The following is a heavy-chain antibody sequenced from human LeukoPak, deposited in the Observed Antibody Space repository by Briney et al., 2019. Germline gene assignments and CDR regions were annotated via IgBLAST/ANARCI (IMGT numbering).Heavy chain of an antibody. V-gene: IGHV3-30*04. Sequence: GGSLRLSCAASGFTFSSYAMHWVRQAPGKGLEWVAVISYDGSNKYYADSVKARFTISRDNSKNTLYLQMNSLRGEDTAVYYCAKSGLNRFDYWGQGTLVTVSS. J-gene: IGHJ4*02. D-gene: IGHD2-15*01. CDR3: AKSGLNRFDY. CDR2: ISYDGSNK. CDR1: GFTFSSYA.